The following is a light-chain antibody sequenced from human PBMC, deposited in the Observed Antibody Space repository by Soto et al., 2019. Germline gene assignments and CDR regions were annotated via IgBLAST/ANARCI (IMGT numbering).Light chain of an antibody. V-gene: IGLV2-14*01. CDR1: SSDVGGYNY. CDR3: SSYTSSNTLI. Sequence: QSALTQPASVSGSPGQSITISCTGTSSDVGGYNYVSWFQQHPGKAPKLMIYNVNNRPSGVSDRFSGSKSDNTASLTISGLQTEDEADYFCSSYTSSNTLIFGGATKLTVL. J-gene: IGLJ2*01. CDR2: NVN.